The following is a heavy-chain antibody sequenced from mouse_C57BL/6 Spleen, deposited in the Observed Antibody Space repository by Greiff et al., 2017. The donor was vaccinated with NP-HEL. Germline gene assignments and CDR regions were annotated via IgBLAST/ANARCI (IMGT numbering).Heavy chain of an antibody. V-gene: IGHV5-17*01. CDR2: ISSGSSTI. Sequence: EVHLVESGGGLVKPGGSLKLSCAASGFTFSDYGMHWVRQAPEKGLEWVAYISSGSSTIYYADTVKGRFTISRDNAKNTLFLQMTSLRSEDTAMYYCARLLRYSYAMDYWGQGTAVTVSS. D-gene: IGHD1-1*01. J-gene: IGHJ4*01. CDR1: GFTFSDYG. CDR3: ARLLRYSYAMDY.